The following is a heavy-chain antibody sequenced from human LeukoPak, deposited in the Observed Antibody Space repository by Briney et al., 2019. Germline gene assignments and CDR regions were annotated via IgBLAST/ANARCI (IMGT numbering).Heavy chain of an antibody. CDR2: IYHSGST. D-gene: IGHD6-19*01. CDR3: ARVMYSSGWIKKGYYFDY. CDR1: GGSISSVGYY. V-gene: IGHV4-39*07. Sequence: SETLSLTCTVSGGSISSVGYYWSWIRQPPGKGLEWIGEIYHSGSTNYNPSLKSRVTISVDKSKNQFSLKLSSVTAADTAVYYCARVMYSSGWIKKGYYFDYWGQGTLVTVSS. J-gene: IGHJ4*02.